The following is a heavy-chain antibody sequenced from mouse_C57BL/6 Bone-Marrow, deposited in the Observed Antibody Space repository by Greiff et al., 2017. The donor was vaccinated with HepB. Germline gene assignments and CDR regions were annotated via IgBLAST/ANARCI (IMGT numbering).Heavy chain of an antibody. J-gene: IGHJ3*01. CDR1: GYTFTDYN. CDR2: INPNNGGT. CDR3: AREDSFAY. Sequence: VEPGASVKIPCKASGYTFTDYNMDWVKQSHGKSLEWIGDINPNNGGTIYNQKFKGKATLTVDKSSSTAYMELRSLTSEDTAVYYCAREDSFAYWGQGTLVTVSA. V-gene: IGHV1-18*01.